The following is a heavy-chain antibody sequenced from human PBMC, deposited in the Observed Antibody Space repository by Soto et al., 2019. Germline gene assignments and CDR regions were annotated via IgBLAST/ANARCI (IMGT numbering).Heavy chain of an antibody. V-gene: IGHV3-30*03. CDR3: ATGYSSGWYVY. CDR1: GFTFSSYG. CDR2: ISYDGSNK. J-gene: IGHJ4*02. D-gene: IGHD6-19*01. Sequence: GGSLRLSCAASGFTFSSYGMHWVRQAPGKGLEWVAVISYDGSNKYYADSVKGRFTISRDNSKNTLYLQMNSLRAEDTAVYYCATGYSSGWYVYWGQGTLVTVSS.